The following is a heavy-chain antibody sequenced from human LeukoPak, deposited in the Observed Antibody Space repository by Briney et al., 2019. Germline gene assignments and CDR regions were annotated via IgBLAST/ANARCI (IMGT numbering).Heavy chain of an antibody. D-gene: IGHD3-10*01. Sequence: SETLSLICAVYGGSFSGYYWSWIRQPPGKGLEWIGEINHSGSTNYNPSLKSRVTISVDTSKNQFSLKLSSVTAADTAVYYCARDVLLWFGEHIGFDYWGQGTLVTVSS. V-gene: IGHV4-34*01. CDR1: GGSFSGYY. CDR3: ARDVLLWFGEHIGFDY. J-gene: IGHJ4*02. CDR2: INHSGST.